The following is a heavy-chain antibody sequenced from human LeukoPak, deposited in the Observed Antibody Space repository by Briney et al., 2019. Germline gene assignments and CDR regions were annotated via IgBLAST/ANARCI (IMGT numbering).Heavy chain of an antibody. J-gene: IGHJ1*01. CDR2: ISYDGSNK. Sequence: GGSLRLSCEASGFTFRNYGMHWVRQAPGKGLEWVAVISYDGSNKYYADSVEGRFTISRDNSKNTLYLQMNSLRAEDTAVYYCARDPLPSIYDYGDYGHFQHWGQGTLVTVSS. CDR1: GFTFRNYG. D-gene: IGHD4-17*01. V-gene: IGHV3-30*19. CDR3: ARDPLPSIYDYGDYGHFQH.